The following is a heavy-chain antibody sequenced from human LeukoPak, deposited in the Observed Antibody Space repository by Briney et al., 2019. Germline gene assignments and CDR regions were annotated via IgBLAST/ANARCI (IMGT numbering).Heavy chain of an antibody. CDR2: VSGSGGST. CDR3: AKDLDIVATITGN. D-gene: IGHD5-12*01. J-gene: IGHJ4*02. CDR1: GFTFSSYA. V-gene: IGHV3-23*01. Sequence: PGGSLRLSCAASGFTFSSYATSWVRQAPGKGLGWVPGVSGSGGSTYYADSVKGRFTISRDNSKNTLYLQMNSLRAEDTAVYYCAKDLDIVATITGNWGQGTLVTVSS.